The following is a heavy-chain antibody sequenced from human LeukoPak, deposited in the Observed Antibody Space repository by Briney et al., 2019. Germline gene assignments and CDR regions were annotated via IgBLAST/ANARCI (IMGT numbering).Heavy chain of an antibody. J-gene: IGHJ4*02. V-gene: IGHV5-51*01. D-gene: IGHD1-26*01. CDR3: ARGGSGPDAPSDY. CDR2: IYPTDSDA. Sequence: GESLKISCKLSGYPFTTYWIGWVRQMPGRGLGWMGVIYPTDSDARYSPSFQGQVTISADKSISTAYLQWSRLKASDTAMYYCARGGSGPDAPSDYWGQGTLVTVSS. CDR1: GYPFTTYW.